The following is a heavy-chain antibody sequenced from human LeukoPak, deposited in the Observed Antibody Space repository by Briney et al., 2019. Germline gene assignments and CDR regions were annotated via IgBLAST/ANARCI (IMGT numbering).Heavy chain of an antibody. V-gene: IGHV1-2*02. J-gene: IGHJ4*02. D-gene: IGHD3-3*01. Sequence: ASVKVSCKASGYTFTGYYMHWVRQAPGQGLEWMGWINLNSGGTNYAQKFQGRVTMTRDMSISTAYMELSRLRSDDTAVYYCARAYDFWSGYYLHWGQGTPVTVSS. CDR3: ARAYDFWSGYYLH. CDR2: INLNSGGT. CDR1: GYTFTGYY.